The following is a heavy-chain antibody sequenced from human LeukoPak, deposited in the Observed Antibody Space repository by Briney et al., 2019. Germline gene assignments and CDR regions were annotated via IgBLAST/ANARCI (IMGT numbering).Heavy chain of an antibody. CDR1: GFTVSSNY. J-gene: IGHJ4*02. CDR2: ISYDGSNK. V-gene: IGHV3-30*18. Sequence: PGGSLRLSCAASGFTVSSNYMSWVRQAPGKGLEWVAVISYDGSNKYYADSVKGRFTISRDNSKNTLYLQMNSLRAEDTAVYYCAKDRGSSGWSPTTLFDYWGQGTLVTVSS. CDR3: AKDRGSSGWSPTTLFDY. D-gene: IGHD6-19*01.